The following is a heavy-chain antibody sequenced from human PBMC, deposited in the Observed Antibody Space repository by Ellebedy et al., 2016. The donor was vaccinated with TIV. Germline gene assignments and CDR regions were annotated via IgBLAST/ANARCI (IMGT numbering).Heavy chain of an antibody. Sequence: PGGSLRLSCAASGFTFSNYYMHWVRQAPGKGLEWVSGISKNSGSVCYADPVKGRFTISRDNAKNSLYLQMNSLRGEDTALYYCARSYYGSGSPDYWGQGTLVTVSS. CDR1: GFTFSNYY. CDR3: ARSYYGSGSPDY. J-gene: IGHJ4*02. V-gene: IGHV3-9*01. CDR2: ISKNSGSV. D-gene: IGHD3-10*01.